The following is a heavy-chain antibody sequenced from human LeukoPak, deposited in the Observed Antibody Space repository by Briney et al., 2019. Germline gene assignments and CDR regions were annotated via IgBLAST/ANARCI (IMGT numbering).Heavy chain of an antibody. V-gene: IGHV3-23*01. CDR2: IGAGGTFT. J-gene: IGHJ4*02. CDR1: GFTFSSYA. CDR3: ASLDY. Sequence: PGGSLRLSCTASGFTFSSYAMNWVRQAPGKGLEWVSGIGAGGTFTYYADSVKGRFTISRDNAKNSLYLQMNTLRAEDTAVYSCASLDYWGQGTPVTVSS.